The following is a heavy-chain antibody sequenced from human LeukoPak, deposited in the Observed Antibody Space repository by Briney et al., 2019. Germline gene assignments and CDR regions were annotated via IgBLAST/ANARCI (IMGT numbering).Heavy chain of an antibody. CDR2: INYNGAIT. Sequence: GGSLRLSCATSGFTFVDYGLSRVRRAPGKGLEWLCAINYNGAITDYADSVKGRFTISRDNAKNSLYLRMDSLRAEDTALYYCARDRLGPSFSVSHFDLWGQGTLVTVSS. CDR3: ARDRLGPSFSVSHFDL. D-gene: IGHD3-3*02. J-gene: IGHJ4*02. V-gene: IGHV3-20*04. CDR1: GFTFVDYG.